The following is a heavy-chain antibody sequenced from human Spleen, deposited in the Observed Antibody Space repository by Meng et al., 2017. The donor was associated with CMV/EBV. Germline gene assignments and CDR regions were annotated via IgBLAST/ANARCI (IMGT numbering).Heavy chain of an antibody. CDR2: ISAYNGNT. CDR1: GYTFTSYG. CDR3: ARAEGGLWFGGLSRFAY. V-gene: IGHV1-18*01. Sequence: ASVKVSCKASGYTFTSYGISWVRQAPGQGLEWMGWISAYNGNTNYAQKLQGRVTMTTDTSTSTAYMELRSLRSDDTAVYYCARAEGGLWFGGLSRFAYWGQGTLVTVSS. J-gene: IGHJ4*02. D-gene: IGHD3-10*01.